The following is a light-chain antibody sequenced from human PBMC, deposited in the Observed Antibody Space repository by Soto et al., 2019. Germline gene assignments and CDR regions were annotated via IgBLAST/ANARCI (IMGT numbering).Light chain of an antibody. CDR1: QSVRSY. CDR3: QQRSDWPLT. J-gene: IGKJ4*01. V-gene: IGKV3-11*01. Sequence: EIVLTQSPATLSLSPGERATLSCRASQSVRSYLAWYQQKPGQAPRLLIYEVSNRATGIPARFSGSGSGTDFTLTISSLEPDDFAVYYCQQRSDWPLTFGGGTKVEIK. CDR2: EVS.